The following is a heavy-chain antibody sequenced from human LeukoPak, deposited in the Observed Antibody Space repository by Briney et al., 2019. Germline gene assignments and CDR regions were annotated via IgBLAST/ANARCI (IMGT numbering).Heavy chain of an antibody. CDR2: ISTGSSYI. V-gene: IGHV3-21*01. D-gene: IGHD5-12*01. CDR1: GFSFSSYS. Sequence: GGSLRLSCAASGFSFSSYSIHWVRQAPGKEREGVASISTGSSYIYYADSGKGRFTISRDNSKNTLYMQMKSLRVEDTAVSYCAKGGGYEAQYYYYYLDVWGKGTTVTISS. J-gene: IGHJ6*03. CDR3: AKGGGYEAQYYYYYLDV.